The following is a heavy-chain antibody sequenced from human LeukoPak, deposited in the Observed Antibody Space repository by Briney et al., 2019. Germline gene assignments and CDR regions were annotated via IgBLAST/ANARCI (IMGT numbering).Heavy chain of an antibody. CDR3: AKDLYHDYSDYGWFDP. CDR1: GFTFSSYA. Sequence: GGSLRLSCAASGFTFSSYAMSWVRQAPGKGLEWVSAISGSGGSTYYADSVKGRFTISRDNSKNTLYLQMNSLRAEDTAVYYCAKDLYHDYSDYGWFDPWGQGTLVTVSS. CDR2: ISGSGGST. J-gene: IGHJ5*02. V-gene: IGHV3-23*01. D-gene: IGHD4-11*01.